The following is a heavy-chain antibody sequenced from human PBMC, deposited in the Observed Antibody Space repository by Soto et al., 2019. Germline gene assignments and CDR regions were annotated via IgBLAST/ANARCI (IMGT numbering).Heavy chain of an antibody. CDR2: IRSKTNSYAK. D-gene: IGHD4-17*01. Sequence: EVQLVESGGGLVQPGGSLKLSCAVSGFTFSGSAMHWVRQASGKGLEWVGRIRSKTNSYAKAYAASVKGRFTISRDDAKNTAYLQMNSLKTEDTAVYYCTRGYGDYVRNYWGQGTLVTVSS. CDR3: TRGYGDYVRNY. J-gene: IGHJ4*02. CDR1: GFTFSGSA. V-gene: IGHV3-73*01.